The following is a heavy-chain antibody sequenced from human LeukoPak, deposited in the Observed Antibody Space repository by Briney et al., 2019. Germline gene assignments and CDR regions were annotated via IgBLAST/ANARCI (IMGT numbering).Heavy chain of an antibody. J-gene: IGHJ4*02. CDR2: MYYSGST. D-gene: IGHD1-26*01. CDR1: GGSIGSYY. Sequence: SETLSLTCTVSGGSIGSYYWSWIRQPPGKGLEWIGYMYYSGSTNYNPSLKSRVTISVDTSKNQFSLKLSSVTAADTAVYYCARHLSGSYEFDYWGQGTLVTVSS. V-gene: IGHV4-59*08. CDR3: ARHLSGSYEFDY.